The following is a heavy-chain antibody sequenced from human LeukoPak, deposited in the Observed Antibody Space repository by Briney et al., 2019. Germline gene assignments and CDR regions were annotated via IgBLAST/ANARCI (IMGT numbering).Heavy chain of an antibody. Sequence: SETLSLTCAVYGGSFIGYYWSWIRQPPGKGLEWIGEIKHSGSTNYNQTLKTRVTISVDTHKNQLSLKLSSVTAADTAVYYCASESVAVALPDYWGQGTLVTVSS. CDR2: IKHSGST. V-gene: IGHV4-34*01. J-gene: IGHJ4*02. D-gene: IGHD6-19*01. CDR3: ASESVAVALPDY. CDR1: GGSFIGYY.